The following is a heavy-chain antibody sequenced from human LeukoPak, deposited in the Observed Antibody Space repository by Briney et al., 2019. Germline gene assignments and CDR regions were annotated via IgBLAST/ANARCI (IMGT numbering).Heavy chain of an antibody. Sequence: GGSLRLSCAASGFTFSNYNMNWVRQAPGKGLEWVSYISSSSSTIYYADSVKGRFTISRDNAKNSLYLQMNSLRAEDTAVYYCARSLHDYGDYWGQGTLVTVSS. CDR3: ARSLHDYGDY. J-gene: IGHJ4*02. CDR1: GFTFSNYN. CDR2: ISSSSSTI. V-gene: IGHV3-48*01.